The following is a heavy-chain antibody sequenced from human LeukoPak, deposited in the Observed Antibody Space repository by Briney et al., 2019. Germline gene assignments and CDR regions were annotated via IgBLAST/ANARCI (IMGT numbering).Heavy chain of an antibody. V-gene: IGHV4-61*02. CDR3: ARGVVIAPQTFDY. J-gene: IGHJ4*02. CDR2: IYTSGST. D-gene: IGHD2-21*01. CDR1: GGSISSGSYY. Sequence: SETLSLTCTVSGGSISSGSYYWSWIRQPAGKGLEWIGRIYTSGSTNYNPSLKSRVTISVDTSKNQFSLKLRPVTAADTAVYYCARGVVIAPQTFDYWGQGTLVTVSS.